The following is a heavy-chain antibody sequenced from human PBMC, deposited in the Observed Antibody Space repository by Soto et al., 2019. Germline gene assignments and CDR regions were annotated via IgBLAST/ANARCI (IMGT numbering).Heavy chain of an antibody. CDR2: ISYDGSNK. V-gene: IGHV3-30*18. J-gene: IGHJ4*02. Sequence: TGGSLRLSCAASGFTFSSYGMHWVRQAPGKGLEWVAVISYDGSNKYYADSVKGRFTISRDNSKNTLYLQMNSLRAEDTAVYYCAKDGYGDYVSGVFDYWGQGTLVTVSS. CDR3: AKDGYGDYVSGVFDY. CDR1: GFTFSSYG. D-gene: IGHD4-17*01.